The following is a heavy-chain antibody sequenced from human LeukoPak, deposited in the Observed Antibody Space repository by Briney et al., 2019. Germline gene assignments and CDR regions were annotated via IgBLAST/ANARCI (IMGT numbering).Heavy chain of an antibody. D-gene: IGHD3-22*01. CDR1: GVSINSGIHY. CDR3: ARSYYDSSGSYYFDY. CDR2: IYHSGST. Sequence: SQTLSLTCTVSGVSINSGIHYWSWIRQPPGKGLEWIGYIYHSGSTYYNPSLKSRVTISVDTSKNQFSLKLSSVTAADTAVYYCARSYYDSSGSYYFDYWGQGTLVTVSS. V-gene: IGHV4-30-2*03. J-gene: IGHJ4*02.